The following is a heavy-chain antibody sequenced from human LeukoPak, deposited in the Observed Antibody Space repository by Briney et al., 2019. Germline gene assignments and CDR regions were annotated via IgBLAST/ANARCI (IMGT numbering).Heavy chain of an antibody. D-gene: IGHD1-26*01. CDR2: INHSEST. Sequence: SETLSLTCAVYGGSFSGYYWSWIRQPPGKGLEWIGEINHSESTNYNPSLKSRVTISVDTSKNQFSLKLSSVTAADTAVYYCARARRGVGATRFDPWGQGTLVTVSS. CDR1: GGSFSGYY. CDR3: ARARRGVGATRFDP. J-gene: IGHJ5*02. V-gene: IGHV4-34*01.